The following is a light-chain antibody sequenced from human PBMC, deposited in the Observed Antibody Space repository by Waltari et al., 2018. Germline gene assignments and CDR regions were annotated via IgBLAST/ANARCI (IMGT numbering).Light chain of an antibody. V-gene: IGLV4-69*01. CDR2: VNSDGRH. J-gene: IGLJ3*02. CDR1: SGHSSNV. CDR3: QTGGHGTWV. Sequence: QLVVTQSPSASAPLGASVKLTCTLSSGHSSNVIAWLQQRPEKGPRYLMKVNSDGRHSKGDEITDRFSGSSSGAERYLTISSLQSDDEADYYCQTGGHGTWVFGGGTKLTVL.